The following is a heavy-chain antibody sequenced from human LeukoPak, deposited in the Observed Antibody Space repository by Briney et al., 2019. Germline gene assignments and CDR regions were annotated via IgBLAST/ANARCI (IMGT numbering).Heavy chain of an antibody. D-gene: IGHD6-13*01. V-gene: IGHV4-59*08. CDR2: IYYSGST. CDR1: GGSISGYY. Sequence: PSETLSLTCTVSGGSISGYYWTWIRQPPGKGLEWIGYIYYSGSTNYNPSLKSRVTISVDTSKNQFSLKLSSVTAADTAVYHCARIESWYSPFDYWGQGTLVTVSS. CDR3: ARIESWYSPFDY. J-gene: IGHJ4*02.